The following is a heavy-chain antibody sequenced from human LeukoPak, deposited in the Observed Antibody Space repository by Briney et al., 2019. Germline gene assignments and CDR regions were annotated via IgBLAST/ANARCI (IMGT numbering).Heavy chain of an antibody. J-gene: IGHJ6*03. CDR2: IYSGGST. D-gene: IGHD6-19*01. V-gene: IGHV3-53*01. Sequence: QPGGSLRLSCAASGFTVSSNYMSWVRQAPGKGLEWVSVIYSGGSTYYADSVKGRFTISRDNSKNTLYLQMNSLRAEDTAVYYCARDSGWYPEGYYYYTDVWGKGTTVTVSS. CDR1: GFTVSSNY. CDR3: ARDSGWYPEGYYYYTDV.